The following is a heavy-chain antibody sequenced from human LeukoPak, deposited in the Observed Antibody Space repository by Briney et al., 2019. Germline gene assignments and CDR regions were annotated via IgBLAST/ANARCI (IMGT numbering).Heavy chain of an antibody. D-gene: IGHD2-21*02. CDR2: INHSGST. CDR3: ARDRCGGDCSVKFDY. Sequence: SETLSLTCAVYGGSFSGYYWSWIRQPPGKGLEWIGEINHSGSTNYNPSLKSRVTISVDTSKNQFSLKLSSVTAADTAVYYCARDRCGGDCSVKFDYWGQGTLVTVSS. V-gene: IGHV4-34*01. J-gene: IGHJ4*02. CDR1: GGSFSGYY.